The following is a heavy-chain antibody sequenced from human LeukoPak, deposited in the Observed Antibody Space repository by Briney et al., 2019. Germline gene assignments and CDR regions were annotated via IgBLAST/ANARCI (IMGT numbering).Heavy chain of an antibody. CDR2: IIPIFGIA. CDR1: GDTFSSYA. Sequence: GASVKLFCRSSGDTFSSYAISWVRQARGQGLEWMGGIIPIFGIANYAQEFQGRVTITEAKSTRTASMELSSLRSEDTAVYYCASISGSYSVGYFDYWGQGTLVTVSS. V-gene: IGHV1-69*10. CDR3: ASISGSYSVGYFDY. D-gene: IGHD1-26*01. J-gene: IGHJ4*02.